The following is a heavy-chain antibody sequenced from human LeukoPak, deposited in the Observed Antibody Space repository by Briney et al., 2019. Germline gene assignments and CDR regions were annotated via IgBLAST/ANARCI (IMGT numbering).Heavy chain of an antibody. D-gene: IGHD4-17*01. CDR3: ARAAYDYGDPILHFDY. J-gene: IGHJ4*02. Sequence: SVKVSCKASGGTFSSCAISWVRQAPGQGLEWMGRIIPIFGIANYAQKFQGRVTITADKSTSTAYMELSSLRSEDTAVYYCARAAYDYGDPILHFDYWGQGTLVTVSS. V-gene: IGHV1-69*04. CDR1: GGTFSSCA. CDR2: IIPIFGIA.